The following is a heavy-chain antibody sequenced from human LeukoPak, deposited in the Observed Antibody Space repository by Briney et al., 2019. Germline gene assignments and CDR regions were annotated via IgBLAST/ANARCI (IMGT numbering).Heavy chain of an antibody. D-gene: IGHD5-24*01. Sequence: SVKVSCKASGGTFSSYYISWVRQAPGQGLEWMGGIIPIFGTTNYAQKFQGRVTITTDTSTSTAYMELSSLRPEDTAVYYCARELEDGHYYYGMDVWGKGATVTVSS. J-gene: IGHJ6*04. CDR3: ARELEDGHYYYGMDV. CDR2: IIPIFGTT. V-gene: IGHV1-69*05. CDR1: GGTFSSYY.